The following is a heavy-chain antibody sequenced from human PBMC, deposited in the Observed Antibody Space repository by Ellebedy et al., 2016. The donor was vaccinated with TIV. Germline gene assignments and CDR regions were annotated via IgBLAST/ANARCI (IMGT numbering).Heavy chain of an antibody. J-gene: IGHJ4*02. Sequence: SQTLSLTCAVYGGSFSGYYWSWIRQPPGKGLEWIGYIYYSGSTNYNPSLKSLVTISVDTSKNQFSLKLSSVTAADTAVYYCARGGRMTTVTSTPLHWYYWGQGTLVTVSS. V-gene: IGHV4-34*01. CDR3: ARGGRMTTVTSTPLHWYY. CDR2: IYYSGST. CDR1: GGSFSGYY. D-gene: IGHD4-17*01.